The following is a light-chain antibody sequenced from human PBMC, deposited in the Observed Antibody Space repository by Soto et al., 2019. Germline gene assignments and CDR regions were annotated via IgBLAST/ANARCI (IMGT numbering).Light chain of an antibody. V-gene: IGLV2-14*03. Sequence: QSALTQPASVSGSPGQSITISCTGTNSDLGTYNYVSWYQQYPGKAPKLMIFDIPDRPSGISTRFFGSKSGTTASLTFSGLEAEDAADYYCSSYSVNSALVFGGGTKLTVL. J-gene: IGLJ2*01. CDR1: NSDLGTYNY. CDR3: SSYSVNSALV. CDR2: DIP.